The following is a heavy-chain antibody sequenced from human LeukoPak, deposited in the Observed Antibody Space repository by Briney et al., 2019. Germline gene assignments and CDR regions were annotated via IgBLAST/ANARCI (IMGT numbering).Heavy chain of an antibody. J-gene: IGHJ4*02. D-gene: IGHD1-26*01. Sequence: PGGSLRLSCAASGFIFSRYTVNWVRQAPGKGLEWVSSITSSSTYIYYADSVKGRFTISRDNAKNSLYLHMNSLRAEDTAVYYCTRGTGSYDYWGQGTRVTVSS. CDR1: GFIFSRYT. CDR2: ITSSSTYI. V-gene: IGHV3-21*01. CDR3: TRGTGSYDY.